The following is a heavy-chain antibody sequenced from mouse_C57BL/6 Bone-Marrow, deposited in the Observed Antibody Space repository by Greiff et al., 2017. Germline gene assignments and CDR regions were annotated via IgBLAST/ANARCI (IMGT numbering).Heavy chain of an antibody. CDR3: ARRGDPYYFDY. J-gene: IGHJ2*01. CDR2: ISNGGGST. CDR1: GFTFSDSY. D-gene: IGHD2-13*01. V-gene: IGHV5-12*01. Sequence: EVKLVESGGGLVQPGGSLKLSCAASGFTFSDSYMYWVRQTPEKRLEWVAYISNGGGSTYYPDTVKGRLTISRDNAKNTLYLQMSRLKSEDTAMYYCARRGDPYYFDYWGQGTTLTVSS.